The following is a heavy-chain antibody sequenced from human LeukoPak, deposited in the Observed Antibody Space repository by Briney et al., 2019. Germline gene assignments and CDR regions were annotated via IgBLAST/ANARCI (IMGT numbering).Heavy chain of an antibody. CDR1: GGSVSSGTYY. D-gene: IGHD2-2*01. Sequence: PSETLSLTCTVSGGSVSSGTYYWSWIRQPPGKGLEWIAYIYYSGSTNYNPSLKSRVTISVDTSKNQFSLKLSSVPAADTAVYYCARPSADTPGGAFDIWGQGTMVTVYS. CDR2: IYYSGST. CDR3: ARPSADTPGGAFDI. V-gene: IGHV4-61*01. J-gene: IGHJ3*02.